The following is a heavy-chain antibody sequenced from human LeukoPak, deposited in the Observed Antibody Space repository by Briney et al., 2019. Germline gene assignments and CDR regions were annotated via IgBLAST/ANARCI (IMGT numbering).Heavy chain of an antibody. D-gene: IGHD3-10*01. CDR2: IYSGGST. V-gene: IGHV3-53*01. CDR1: GFTVSSNY. CDR3: ARALGFGELGGPLDS. Sequence: GGSLRLSCAASGFTVSSNYMSWVRQAPGKGLEWVSVIYSGGSTYYADSVKGRFTISRDNSKNTLYLQMNSLRAEDTAVYYCARALGFGELGGPLDSGAQGPLVPVPS. J-gene: IGHJ4*02.